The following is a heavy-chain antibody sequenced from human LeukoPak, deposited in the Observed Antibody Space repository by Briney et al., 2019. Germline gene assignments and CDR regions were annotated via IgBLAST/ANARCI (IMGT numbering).Heavy chain of an antibody. V-gene: IGHV1-3*01. CDR2: INAGNGNT. Sequence: ASVKVSCKASGYTFTSYVMHWARQAPGQRLEWMGWINAGNGNTKYSQKFQGRVTITRDTSASTAYMELSSLRSEDTAVYYCARNPTPWVRGVINWFDPWGQGTLVTVSS. J-gene: IGHJ5*02. D-gene: IGHD3-10*01. CDR3: ARNPTPWVRGVINWFDP. CDR1: GYTFTSYV.